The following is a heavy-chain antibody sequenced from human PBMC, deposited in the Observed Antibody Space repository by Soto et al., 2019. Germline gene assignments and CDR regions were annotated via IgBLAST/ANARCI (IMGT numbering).Heavy chain of an antibody. CDR3: ARGPGSHSSGWYREIDY. J-gene: IGHJ4*02. Sequence: EVQLVESGGGLVQPGGSLRLSYAASGFTFSSYSMNWVRQAPGKGLEWVSYISSSSSTIYYADSVKGRFTISRDNAKNSLYLQMNSLRDEDTAVYYCARGPGSHSSGWYREIDYWGQGTLVTVSS. CDR1: GFTFSSYS. CDR2: ISSSSSTI. D-gene: IGHD6-19*01. V-gene: IGHV3-48*02.